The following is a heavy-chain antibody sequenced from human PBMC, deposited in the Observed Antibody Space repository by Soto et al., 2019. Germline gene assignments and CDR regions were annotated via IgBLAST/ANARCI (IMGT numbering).Heavy chain of an antibody. Sequence: GGSLRLSCAASGFTFGSYGMHWVRQAPGKGLEWVADFWADGRSNYYADSVKGRFTISRDNSKNTVFLQMNSLRAEDTAVYYCARDVSFGSLDFDYWGRGTLVTVSS. V-gene: IGHV3-33*01. J-gene: IGHJ4*02. CDR1: GFTFGSYG. CDR2: FWADGRSN. D-gene: IGHD3-16*01. CDR3: ARDVSFGSLDFDY.